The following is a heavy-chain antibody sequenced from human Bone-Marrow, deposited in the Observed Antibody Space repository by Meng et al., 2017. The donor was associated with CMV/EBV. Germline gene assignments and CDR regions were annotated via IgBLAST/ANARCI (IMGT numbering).Heavy chain of an antibody. CDR3: ARPRVAGTAHFDS. Sequence: ASVKVSCKASGGTFSSYAISWVRQAPGQGLEWMGWINPNSGGTNYAQKFQGRVTMTRDTSISTAYMELNRLTSDDTAVYYCARPRVAGTAHFDSWGQGTLVTVSS. CDR2: INPNSGGT. D-gene: IGHD6-19*01. J-gene: IGHJ4*02. CDR1: GGTFSSYA. V-gene: IGHV1-2*02.